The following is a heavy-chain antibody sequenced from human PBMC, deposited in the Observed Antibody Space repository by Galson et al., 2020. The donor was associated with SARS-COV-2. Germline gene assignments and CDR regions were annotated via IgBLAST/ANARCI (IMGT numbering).Heavy chain of an antibody. CDR1: GFTFSSYA. CDR3: ARDTGGGSGSDY. CDR2: ISYDGSNK. D-gene: IGHD6-19*01. Sequence: GGSLRLSCAASGFTFSSYAMHWVRQAPGKGLEWVAVISYDGSNKYYADSVKGRFTISRDNSKNTLYLQMNSLRAEDTAVYYCARDTGGGSGSDYWGQGTLVTVSS. J-gene: IGHJ4*02. V-gene: IGHV3-30*04.